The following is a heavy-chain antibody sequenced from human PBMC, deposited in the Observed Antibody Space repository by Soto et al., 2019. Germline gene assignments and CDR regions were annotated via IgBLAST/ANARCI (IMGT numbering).Heavy chain of an antibody. V-gene: IGHV4-61*01. CDR3: ARVRYFAPDP. CDR1: GASLTIGNHY. CDR2: ISYSGGT. J-gene: IGHJ5*02. D-gene: IGHD3-9*01. Sequence: QVQLQESGPGLVKPSETLSLTCTVSGASLTIGNHYWSCIRQPPGKELEWIGYISYSGGTNYNPSLKSRVTISADMSKNQFSLKLTSVTAADTAVYYCARVRYFAPDPWGQGTLVTVSS.